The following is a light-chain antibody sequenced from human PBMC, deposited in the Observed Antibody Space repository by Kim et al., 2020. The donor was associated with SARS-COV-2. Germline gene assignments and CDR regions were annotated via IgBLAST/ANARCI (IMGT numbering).Light chain of an antibody. V-gene: IGKV3-15*01. CDR3: QQYNHWPPYT. CDR1: QSVRDN. Sequence: VSPGESIPLSCRARQSVRDNVAWYQQKPGQAPRLVMYGASTRATGIPARFSGSGSGTEFTLTISGLQSEDFAVYYCQQYNHWPPYTFGQGTKLEI. CDR2: GAS. J-gene: IGKJ2*01.